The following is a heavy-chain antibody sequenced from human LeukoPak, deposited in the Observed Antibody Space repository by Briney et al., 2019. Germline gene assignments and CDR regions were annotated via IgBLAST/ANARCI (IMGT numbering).Heavy chain of an antibody. D-gene: IGHD3-22*01. V-gene: IGHV3-33*01. CDR1: GFTFSSYG. CDR3: ARESDTMIADP. J-gene: IGHJ5*02. CDR2: IWYDGSNK. Sequence: PGGSLRLSCAASGFTFSSYGMHWVRQAPGKGLEWVAVIWYDGSNKYYADSVKGRFTISRDNSKNTLYLQMNSLRAEDTAVYYCARESDTMIADPWGQGTLATVSS.